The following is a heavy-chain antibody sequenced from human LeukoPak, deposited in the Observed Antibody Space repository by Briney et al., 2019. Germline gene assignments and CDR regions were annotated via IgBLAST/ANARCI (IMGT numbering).Heavy chain of an antibody. V-gene: IGHV1-69*04. J-gene: IGHJ5*02. CDR1: GGTFSSYA. CDR3: ARDVRENWFDP. Sequence: SVKVSCTASGGTFSSYAISWVRQAPGQGLEWMGRIIPILGIANYAQKFQGRVTITADKSTSTAYMELSSLRSEDTAVYYCARDVRENWFDPWGQGTLVTVSS. CDR2: IIPILGIA.